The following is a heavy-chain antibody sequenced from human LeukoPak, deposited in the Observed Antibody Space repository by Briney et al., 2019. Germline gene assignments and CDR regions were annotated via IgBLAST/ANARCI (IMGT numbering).Heavy chain of an antibody. CDR1: GFTFSSYS. D-gene: IGHD2-15*01. J-gene: IGHJ4*02. Sequence: GGSLRLSCAASGFTFSSYSMNWVRQAPGKGLEWVSSISSSSSYIYYADSVKGRFTITRDNAKNSLYLQMNSLRAEDTAVYYCARGSFGSFDYWGQGTLVTVSS. V-gene: IGHV3-21*01. CDR3: ARGSFGSFDY. CDR2: ISSSSSYI.